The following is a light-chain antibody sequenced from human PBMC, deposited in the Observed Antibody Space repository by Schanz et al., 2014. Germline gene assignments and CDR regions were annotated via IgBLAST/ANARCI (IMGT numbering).Light chain of an antibody. V-gene: IGKV3-15*01. J-gene: IGKJ1*01. CDR2: GAS. Sequence: EIVMTQSPATLSVSPGERATLSCRASQSVNSNLAWYQQKPGLPPRLLIYGASTRATDIPARFTGSGAGTEFTLTISSLQSEDFAVYYCQQYDNWWTFGQGTKVEIK. CDR3: QQYDNWWT. CDR1: QSVNSN.